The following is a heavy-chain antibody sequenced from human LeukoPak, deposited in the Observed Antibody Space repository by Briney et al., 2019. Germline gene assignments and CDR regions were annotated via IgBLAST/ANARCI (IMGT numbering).Heavy chain of an antibody. CDR2: ISYDGSNK. J-gene: IGHJ4*02. CDR3: AKDPFDY. V-gene: IGHV3-30*18. CDR1: GFTFSSYG. Sequence: GRSLRLSCAASGFTFSSYGMHGARQAPGKGLEWVAVISYDGSNKYYADSVKGRFTISRDNSKNTLYLQMNSLRAEDTAVYYCAKDPFDYWGQGTLVTVSS.